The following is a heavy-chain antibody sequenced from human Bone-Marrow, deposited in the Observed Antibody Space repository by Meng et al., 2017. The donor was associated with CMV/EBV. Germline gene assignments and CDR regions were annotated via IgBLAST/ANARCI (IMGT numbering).Heavy chain of an antibody. D-gene: IGHD2-2*02. Sequence: GESLKISCAASGFTFSSYAMHWVRQAPGKGLEWVAVISYDGSNKYYADSVKGRFTISRDNAKNSLYLQMNSLRAEDTAVYYCARGRIVDAVVVPAAIRENAFDIWGQGTMVTVSS. CDR2: ISYDGSNK. J-gene: IGHJ3*02. V-gene: IGHV3-30*04. CDR3: ARGRIVDAVVVPAAIRENAFDI. CDR1: GFTFSSYA.